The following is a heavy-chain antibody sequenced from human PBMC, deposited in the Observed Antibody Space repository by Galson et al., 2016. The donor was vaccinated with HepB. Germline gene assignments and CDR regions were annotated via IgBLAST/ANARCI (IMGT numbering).Heavy chain of an antibody. CDR3: AREFQYESRGFAYKRPFDP. J-gene: IGHJ5*02. D-gene: IGHD3-22*01. Sequence: SLRLSCAASGFSVSSSYMSWVRQAPGKGLEWVSGNFSEGSTGRTYYTDSVKGRLTISTDNSKNTLYLQMNSLRAEDTAVYYCAREFQYESRGFAYKRPFDPWGHGTLVTVSS. CDR2: NFSEGST. CDR1: GFSVSSSY. V-gene: IGHV3-66*01.